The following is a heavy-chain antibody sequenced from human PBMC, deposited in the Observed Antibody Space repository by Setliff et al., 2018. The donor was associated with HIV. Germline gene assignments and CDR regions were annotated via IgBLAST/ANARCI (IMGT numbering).Heavy chain of an antibody. D-gene: IGHD6-19*01. Sequence: SETLSLTCTVSAGSIRSRTDYWAWIRQPPGKGLEWFGTISDSGSNYYNPSLNSRATISVDTSKNQFSLKLSSVTAADTAVYYCIIAYSSGWLAPMGFDSWGQGTLVTVSS. V-gene: IGHV4-39*01. CDR2: ISDSGSN. CDR3: IIAYSSGWLAPMGFDS. CDR1: AGSIRSRTDY. J-gene: IGHJ4*02.